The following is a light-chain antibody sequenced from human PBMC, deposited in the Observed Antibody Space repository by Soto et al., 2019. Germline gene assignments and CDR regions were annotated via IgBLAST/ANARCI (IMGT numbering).Light chain of an antibody. CDR1: SSDVGSYNL. J-gene: IGLJ3*02. V-gene: IGLV2-23*01. CDR3: CSYAGILAV. Sequence: QSALTQPASVSGSPGQSSTISCTGTSSDVGSYNLVSWYQQHPGKAPKLMIYEGSKRPSGVSNRVSGSKSGNTASLTIAGLQAEDEADYYCCSYAGILAVFGGGTKLTVL. CDR2: EGS.